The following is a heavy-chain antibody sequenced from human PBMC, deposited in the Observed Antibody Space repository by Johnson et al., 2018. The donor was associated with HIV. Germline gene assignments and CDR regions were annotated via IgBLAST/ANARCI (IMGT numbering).Heavy chain of an antibody. CDR1: RFTFSTYW. Sequence: VQLVESGGGLVQPGGSLRLSCAASRFTFSTYWMSWVRQAPGKGLEWVAGLWYDGSNKYYADSVKGRFTISRDNSKITLYLQMNSLRAEDTALYYCAKDIGYYGSGSYPTAFDIWGQGTMVTVSS. V-gene: IGHV3-30*02. D-gene: IGHD3-10*01. J-gene: IGHJ3*02. CDR2: LWYDGSNK. CDR3: AKDIGYYGSGSYPTAFDI.